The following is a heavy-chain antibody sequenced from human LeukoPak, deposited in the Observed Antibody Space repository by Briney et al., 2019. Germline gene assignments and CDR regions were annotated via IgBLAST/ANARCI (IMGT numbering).Heavy chain of an antibody. CDR3: ARDSNKGNYRFDY. CDR1: GFTFTSYH. V-gene: IGHV1-46*01. J-gene: IGHJ4*02. Sequence: WGSVKVSCKASGFTFTSYHFHWVRHAPGQGLEWMGIINPIGGNTNYAQKFLDRVTMTRDTSTHAVYMELSSLRSEDTAVYDCARDSNKGNYRFDYGGQGTLVTVSS. CDR2: INPIGGNT. D-gene: IGHD1-7*01.